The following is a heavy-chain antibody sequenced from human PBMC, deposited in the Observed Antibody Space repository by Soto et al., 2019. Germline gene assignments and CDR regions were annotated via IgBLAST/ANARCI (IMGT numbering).Heavy chain of an antibody. CDR1: GYSFTTSG. D-gene: IGHD4-17*01. CDR3: ARRLYGDYDY. CDR2: ISTYDGNT. V-gene: IGHV1-18*01. Sequence: ASVKVSCKASGYSFTTSGITWVRQAPGQGLEWMGWISTYDGNTNYAQKLQDRVTLTTDTSTSTAYMELRSLRSDDTAVYYCARRLYGDYDYWGQGTLVTVSS. J-gene: IGHJ4*02.